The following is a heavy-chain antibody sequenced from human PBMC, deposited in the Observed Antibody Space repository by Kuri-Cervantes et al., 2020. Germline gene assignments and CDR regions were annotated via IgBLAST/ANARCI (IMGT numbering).Heavy chain of an antibody. Sequence: GESLKISCAASGFTYIIYWMNWVRQAPGKGLEWVSYISSSSSTIYYADSVKGRFTISRDNAKNSLYLQMNSLRDEDTAVYYCARDMITFGGVIVKDWYFDLWGRGTLVTVSS. D-gene: IGHD3-16*02. CDR1: GFTYIIYW. CDR3: ARDMITFGGVIVKDWYFDL. J-gene: IGHJ2*01. V-gene: IGHV3-48*02. CDR2: ISSSSSTI.